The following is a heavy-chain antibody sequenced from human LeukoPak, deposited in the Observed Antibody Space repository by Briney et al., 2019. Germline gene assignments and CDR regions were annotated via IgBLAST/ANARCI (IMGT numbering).Heavy chain of an antibody. Sequence: SGPALVKPTQTLTLTCTFSGFSLSTSGMCVSWIRQPPGKALEWLARIDWDDDKYYSTSLKTRLTIFKDTSKNQVVLTMTNMDPVDTATYYCARMYSSGWYVDPWGQGTLVTVSS. D-gene: IGHD6-19*01. CDR1: GFSLSTSGMC. V-gene: IGHV2-70*11. CDR3: ARMYSSGWYVDP. J-gene: IGHJ5*02. CDR2: IDWDDDK.